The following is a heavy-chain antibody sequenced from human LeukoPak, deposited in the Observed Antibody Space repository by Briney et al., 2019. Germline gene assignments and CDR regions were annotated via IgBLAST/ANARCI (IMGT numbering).Heavy chain of an antibody. D-gene: IGHD1-26*01. J-gene: IGHJ4*02. V-gene: IGHV1-18*01. CDR3: ARASRGTNSGSYSDY. Sequence: ASVKVSCKASGYTFTSYGISWVRQAPGQGLEWMGWISAYNGNTNYAQKLQGRVTMTTDTSTSTAYMELRSLRSDDTAVYYCARASRGTNSGSYSDYWGQGTLVTVSS. CDR1: GYTFTSYG. CDR2: ISAYNGNT.